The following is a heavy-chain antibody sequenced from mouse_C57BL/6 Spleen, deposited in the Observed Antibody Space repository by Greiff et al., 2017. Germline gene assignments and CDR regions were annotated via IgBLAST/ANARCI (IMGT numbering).Heavy chain of an antibody. J-gene: IGHJ2*01. CDR2: IWSGGST. D-gene: IGHD4-1*01. CDR1: GFSLTSYG. CDR3: ARNWDGDYFDY. Sequence: VQLQQSGPGLVQPSQSLSITCTVSGFSLTSYGVHWVRQSPGKGLEWLGVIWSGGSTDYNAAFISRLSISKDNSKSQVFFKMNSLQADDTAIYYCARNWDGDYFDYWGQGTTLTVSS. V-gene: IGHV2-2*01.